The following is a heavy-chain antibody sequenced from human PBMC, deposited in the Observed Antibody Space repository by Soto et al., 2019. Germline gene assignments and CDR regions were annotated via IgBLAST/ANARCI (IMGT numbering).Heavy chain of an antibody. J-gene: IGHJ6*03. CDR1: GYSFTSYW. CDR3: GGGGGRGNNGDYYYMEV. D-gene: IGHD2-15*01. Sequence: PGESLKISCKGSGYSFTSYWIGWVRQMPGKGLEWMGIIYPGDSDTRYSPSFQGQVTISADKSISTAYLQWSSLKASDTAMYYCGGGGGRGNNGDYYYMEVRGKGAAVPVPS. CDR2: IYPGDSDT. V-gene: IGHV5-51*01.